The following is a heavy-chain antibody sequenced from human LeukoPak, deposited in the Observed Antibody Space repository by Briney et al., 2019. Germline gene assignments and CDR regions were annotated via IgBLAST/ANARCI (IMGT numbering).Heavy chain of an antibody. J-gene: IGHJ4*02. CDR3: ARVGSSSSLFDY. D-gene: IGHD6-6*01. CDR1: GFTFSSYA. Sequence: GGSLRLSCAASGFTFSSYAMSWVRQAPGKGLEWVSAISGSGGSTYYADSVKGRFTISRDNAKNSLYLQMNSLRAEDTAVYYCARVGSSSSLFDYWGQGTLVTVSS. V-gene: IGHV3-23*01. CDR2: ISGSGGST.